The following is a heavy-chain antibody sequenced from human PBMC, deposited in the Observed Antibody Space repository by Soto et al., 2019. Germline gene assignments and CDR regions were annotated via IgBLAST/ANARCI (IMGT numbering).Heavy chain of an antibody. D-gene: IGHD4-4*01. J-gene: IGHJ6*02. CDR3: ARVVMTTVPASYYYGMDV. Sequence: ASVKVSGKPSGGTFSSYGLSWVRQAPGQGLEWMGMIIPFIGTSKYAQKFQGRVTISADESTSTGYMELTSLRSEDTALYYCARVVMTTVPASYYYGMDVWGQGTTVTVSS. CDR1: GGTFSSYG. V-gene: IGHV1-69*11. CDR2: IIPFIGTS.